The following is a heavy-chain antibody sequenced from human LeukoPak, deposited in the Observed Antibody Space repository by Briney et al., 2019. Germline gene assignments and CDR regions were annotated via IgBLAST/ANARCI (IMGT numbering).Heavy chain of an antibody. D-gene: IGHD4-17*01. Sequence: SETLSLTCAVYGGSFSGYYWSWIRQPPGKGLEWIGEINHSGSTNYNPSLKSRVTISVDTSKNQFSLKLSFVTAADTAVYYCASLLTTPDYWGQGTLVTVSS. V-gene: IGHV4-34*01. CDR1: GGSFSGYY. CDR3: ASLLTTPDY. CDR2: INHSGST. J-gene: IGHJ4*02.